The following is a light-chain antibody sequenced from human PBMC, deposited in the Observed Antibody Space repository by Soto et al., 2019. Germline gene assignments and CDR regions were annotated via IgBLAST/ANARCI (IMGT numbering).Light chain of an antibody. V-gene: IGKV3-20*01. Sequence: EIVLTQSPGTLSLCPGERATLSCRASQSVSSSYLAWYQQKPGQAPRLLIYGASNRATGIPDRFSGSGSGTDFTLTISRREPEDFAVYYCQQFGSSPLFTFGPGTKVDVK. J-gene: IGKJ3*01. CDR1: QSVSSSY. CDR3: QQFGSSPLFT. CDR2: GAS.